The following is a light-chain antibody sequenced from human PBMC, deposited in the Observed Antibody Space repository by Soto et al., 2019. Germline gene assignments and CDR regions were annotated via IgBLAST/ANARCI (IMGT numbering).Light chain of an antibody. CDR2: DAS. CDR1: QSVSSY. Sequence: DIRLTQSPATLSLSPGERATLSCRASQSVSSYLAWYQQKPGQAPRLLIYDASNRATGIPARFSGSGSGTDFTLTISSLEPEDFAVYYCQQRSNWPPTFGQGTRLDIK. J-gene: IGKJ5*01. V-gene: IGKV3-11*01. CDR3: QQRSNWPPT.